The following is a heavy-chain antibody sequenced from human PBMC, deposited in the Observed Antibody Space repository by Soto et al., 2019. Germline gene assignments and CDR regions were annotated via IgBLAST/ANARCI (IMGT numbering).Heavy chain of an antibody. CDR2: INHSGST. CDR1: GGSFSGYY. V-gene: IGHV4-34*01. Sequence: QVQLQQWGAGLLKPSETLSLTCAVYGGSFSGYYWSWIRQPPGKGLEWIGEINHSGSTNYNPSLKSRVTISVDTSKNQFSLMLSSVTAADTAVYYCARGAVRYGSGITLPYYFDYWGQGTLVTVSS. CDR3: ARGAVRYGSGITLPYYFDY. J-gene: IGHJ4*02. D-gene: IGHD3-10*01.